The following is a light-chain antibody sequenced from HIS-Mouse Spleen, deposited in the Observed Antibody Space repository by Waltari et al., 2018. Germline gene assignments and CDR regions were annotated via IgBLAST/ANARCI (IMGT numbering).Light chain of an antibody. CDR3: YSTDSSGNHRV. V-gene: IGLV3-10*01. CDR2: EDS. CDR1: ALPKKY. J-gene: IGLJ2*01. Sequence: SYELTQPPSVSVSPGQTARITCSGDALPKKYAYWYQQKSGQAPVLVIYEDSKRPAGSPERFSGSSSGTMATLTISGAQVEDEADYYCYSTDSSGNHRVFGGWTKLTVL.